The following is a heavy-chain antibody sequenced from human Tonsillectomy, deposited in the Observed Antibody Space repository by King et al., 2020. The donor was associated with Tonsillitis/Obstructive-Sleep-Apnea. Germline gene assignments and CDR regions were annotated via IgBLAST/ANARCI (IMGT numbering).Heavy chain of an antibody. J-gene: IGHJ6*03. V-gene: IGHV4-59*01. CDR3: ARGGGLRVRRNYYYYYMDV. CDR2: IYYSGST. D-gene: IGHD1-1*01. Sequence: VQLQESGPGLVKPSETLSLTCTVSGGSISSYYWSWIRQPPGKGLEWIGYIYYSGSTNYNPSLKSRVTISVDTSKNQFSLKLSSVTAADTAVYYCARGGGLRVRRNYYYYYMDVWGKGTTVTVSS. CDR1: GGSISSYY.